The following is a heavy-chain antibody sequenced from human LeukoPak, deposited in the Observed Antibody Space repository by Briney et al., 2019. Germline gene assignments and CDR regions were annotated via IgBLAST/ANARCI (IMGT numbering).Heavy chain of an antibody. D-gene: IGHD3-22*01. J-gene: IGHJ4*02. Sequence: GGTLRLSCAASGFTFNSYWMSWGRQAPGKGLERVANIKQDGSEKYNVDSVKGRFTISRDNAKNSLYLQVNSLRAEDTAVYYCARVTLYYYDSSGYYYEGFDYWGQGTLVTVSS. CDR3: ARVTLYYYDSSGYYYEGFDY. CDR2: IKQDGSEK. V-gene: IGHV3-7*02. CDR1: GFTFNSYW.